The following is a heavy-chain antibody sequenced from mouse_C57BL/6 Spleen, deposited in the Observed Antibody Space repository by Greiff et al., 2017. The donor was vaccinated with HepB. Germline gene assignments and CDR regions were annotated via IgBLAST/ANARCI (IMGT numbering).Heavy chain of an antibody. CDR2: ISSGSSTI. D-gene: IGHD2-12*01. V-gene: IGHV5-17*01. CDR3: ARDDGAY. Sequence: EVHLVESGGGLVKPGGSLKLSCAASGFTFSDYGMHWVRQAPEKGLEWVAYISSGSSTIYYADTVKGRFTISRDNAKNTLFLQMTSLRSEDTAMYYCARDDGAYWGQGTLVTVSA. J-gene: IGHJ3*01. CDR1: GFTFSDYG.